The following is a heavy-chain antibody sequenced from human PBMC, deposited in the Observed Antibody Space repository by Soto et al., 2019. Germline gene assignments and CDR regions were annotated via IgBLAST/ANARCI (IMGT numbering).Heavy chain of an antibody. CDR1: GFSLSTSGVG. D-gene: IGHD3-10*01. J-gene: IGHJ1*01. CDR3: AHIPQSVADRGSGSYYNYFQH. CDR2: IYWDDDK. V-gene: IGHV2-5*02. Sequence: QITLKESGPTLVKPTQTLTLTCTFSGFSLSTSGVGVGWIRQPPGKALEWLALIYWDDDKRYSPSLKSRLTITKATSKNQVVLTMTNMDPVDTATYYCAHIPQSVADRGSGSYYNYFQHWGQGTLVTVSS.